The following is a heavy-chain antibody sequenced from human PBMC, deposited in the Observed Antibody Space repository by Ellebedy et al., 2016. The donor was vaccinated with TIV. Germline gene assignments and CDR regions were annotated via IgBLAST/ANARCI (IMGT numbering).Heavy chain of an antibody. V-gene: IGHV1-18*01. CDR1: GGTFSSNT. Sequence: ASVKVSCKASGGTFSSNTISWVRQAPGQGLEWMGWISAYNGNLNYAQKLQGRVTVTMDTSASTVYMELSSLKSEDTTVYYCARDYEGMDVWGPGTTVTVSS. CDR3: ARDYEGMDV. J-gene: IGHJ6*02. D-gene: IGHD3-3*01. CDR2: ISAYNGNL.